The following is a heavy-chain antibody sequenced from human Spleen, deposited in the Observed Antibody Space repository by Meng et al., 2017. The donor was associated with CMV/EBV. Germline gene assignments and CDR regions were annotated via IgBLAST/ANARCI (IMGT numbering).Heavy chain of an antibody. CDR2: ISSSSSYI. Sequence: GESLKISCVASGFTFSTFSMNWVRQPPGKGLEWVSSISSSSSYIYYADSVKGRFTISRDNAKNSLYLQMNSLRAEDTAVYYCARYSSGWYFDYWGQGTLVTVSS. D-gene: IGHD6-19*01. CDR1: GFTFSTFS. J-gene: IGHJ4*02. CDR3: ARYSSGWYFDY. V-gene: IGHV3-21*01.